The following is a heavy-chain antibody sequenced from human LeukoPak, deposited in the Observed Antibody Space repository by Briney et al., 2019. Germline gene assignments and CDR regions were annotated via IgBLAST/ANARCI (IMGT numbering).Heavy chain of an antibody. D-gene: IGHD6-13*01. V-gene: IGHV1-18*04. J-gene: IGHJ4*02. CDR2: ISAYNGDT. Sequence: VASVKVSCKASGFTFTNYGITWVRQAPGQGLEWMGWISAYNGDTSYAQKLRYRVTMTTDTSTSTAYMELRSLRSDDTAVYYCARVGEQHLDYYFDYWGQGTLVTVSS. CDR1: GFTFTNYG. CDR3: ARVGEQHLDYYFDY.